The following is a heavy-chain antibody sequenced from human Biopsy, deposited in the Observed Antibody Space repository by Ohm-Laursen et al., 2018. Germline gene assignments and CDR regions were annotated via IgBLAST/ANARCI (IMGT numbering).Heavy chain of an antibody. CDR2: INQPGTT. Sequence: SETLSLTCTVFGKTFSDYQWSWIRQPPGKGLVWIGQINQPGTTNYNPSLKSRVPISADASKYEFSLRLTSVTAADTAVYLCGNEVHGRDYWGLGAQVTVSS. J-gene: IGHJ4*02. CDR1: GKTFSDYQ. CDR3: GNEVHGRDY. V-gene: IGHV4-34*08. D-gene: IGHD2-15*01.